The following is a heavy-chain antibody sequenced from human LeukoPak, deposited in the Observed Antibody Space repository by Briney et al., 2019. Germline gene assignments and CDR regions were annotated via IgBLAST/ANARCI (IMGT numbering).Heavy chain of an antibody. CDR1: GGSISSYY. CDR3: ARHHGDYFLPDY. J-gene: IGHJ4*02. CDR2: IYYSGST. Sequence: SETLSLSCTVSGGSISSYYWSWIRQPPGKGLEWIGYIYYSGSTNYNPSLKSRVTISVDTSKNQFSLKLSSVTAADTAVYYCARHHGDYFLPDYWGQGTLVTVSS. D-gene: IGHD4-17*01. V-gene: IGHV4-59*08.